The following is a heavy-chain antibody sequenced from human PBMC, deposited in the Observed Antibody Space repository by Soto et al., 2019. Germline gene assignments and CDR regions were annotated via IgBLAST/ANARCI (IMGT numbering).Heavy chain of an antibody. V-gene: IGHV3-23*01. CDR1: GFTFSSYS. Sequence: DVRLLESGGGLVQPGGSLRLSCAASGFTFSSYSMSWVRQAPGKGLEWVSTIGTSASTYYGDSVRGRFTISRDNSTNTLYLQMTSLRAEDTAVYYCADLSRYCTSSNCDWGQGTLVTVSS. J-gene: IGHJ4*02. CDR3: ADLSRYCTSSNCD. D-gene: IGHD2-2*01. CDR2: IGTSAST.